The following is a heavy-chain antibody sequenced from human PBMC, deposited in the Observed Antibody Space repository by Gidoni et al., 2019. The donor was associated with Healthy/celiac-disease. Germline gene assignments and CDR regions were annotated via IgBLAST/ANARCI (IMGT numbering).Heavy chain of an antibody. V-gene: IGHV1-3*01. CDR2: INAGNGNT. D-gene: IGHD5-18*01. Sequence: QVQLVQSGAEVKKPGASVKVSCKASGYTCTSYAMHWVRQAPGQRLEWMGWINAGNGNTKYSQKFQGRVTITRDTSASTAYMELSSLRSEDTAVYYCARDLVVGYSYGSFDYWGQGTLVTVSS. CDR1: GYTCTSYA. J-gene: IGHJ4*02. CDR3: ARDLVVGYSYGSFDY.